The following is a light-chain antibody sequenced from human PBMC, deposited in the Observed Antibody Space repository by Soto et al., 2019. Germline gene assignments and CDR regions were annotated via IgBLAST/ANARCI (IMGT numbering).Light chain of an antibody. Sequence: DIQMTQSPSSLSASVGDRVTITCRASQDISNYLAWYQQKPGKVPKLLIYAASTLQSGVPSRFSGSGSGTDFTRTISSLQPEDVASYYCQKYDSAPLTFGGGTKVEIK. CDR3: QKYDSAPLT. J-gene: IGKJ4*01. V-gene: IGKV1-27*01. CDR2: AAS. CDR1: QDISNY.